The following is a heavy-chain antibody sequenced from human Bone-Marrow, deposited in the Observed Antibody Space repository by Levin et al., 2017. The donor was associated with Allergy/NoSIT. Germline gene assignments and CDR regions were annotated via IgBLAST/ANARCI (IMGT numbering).Heavy chain of an antibody. D-gene: IGHD3-10*02. CDR1: GYTFSSYG. CDR2: ISVDNDNT. CDR3: ARNGRVQASGPFDI. Sequence: EASVKVSCKASGYTFSSYGITWVRQAPGQGLEWMAWISVDNDNTKYAQKIQGRVTMTTDTSTNTAYMELRSLRSDDTAVYYCARNGRVQASGPFDIWGQGTLVTVSS. V-gene: IGHV1-18*01. J-gene: IGHJ3*02.